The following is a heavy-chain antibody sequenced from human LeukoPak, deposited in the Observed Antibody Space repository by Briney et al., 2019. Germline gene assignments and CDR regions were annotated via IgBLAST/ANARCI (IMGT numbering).Heavy chain of an antibody. CDR3: ARHFYDSSGYYYSDEGVYYFDY. CDR2: IYYSGST. Sequence: SETLSLTCTVSGGSISSGSYYWGWIRQPPGKGLEWIGSIYYSGSTYYNPSLKSRVTISVDTSKKQLSLKMSSVTAADTAVYYCARHFYDSSGYYYSDEGVYYFDYWGQGTLVTVSS. D-gene: IGHD3-22*01. CDR1: GGSISSGSYY. V-gene: IGHV4-39*01. J-gene: IGHJ4*02.